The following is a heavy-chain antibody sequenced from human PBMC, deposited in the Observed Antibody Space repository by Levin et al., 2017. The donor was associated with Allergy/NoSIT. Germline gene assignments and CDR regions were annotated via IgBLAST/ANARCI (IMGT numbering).Heavy chain of an antibody. Sequence: GSLKISCTASGFIFSSYGIHWVRQAPGKGLEWVAIISYDGSKKYYAESVKGRFTISRDDSKNSLYLQMNSLRAEDTAIYYCARAIVPASIGTLGYWGQGTLVTVSS. J-gene: IGHJ4*02. CDR2: ISYDGSKK. D-gene: IGHD2-2*01. CDR3: ARAIVPASIGTLGY. CDR1: GFIFSSYG. V-gene: IGHV3-30*03.